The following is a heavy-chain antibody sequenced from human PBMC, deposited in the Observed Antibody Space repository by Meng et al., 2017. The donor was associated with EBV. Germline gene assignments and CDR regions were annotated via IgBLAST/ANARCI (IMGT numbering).Heavy chain of an antibody. CDR3: VRGPPVGVPGPGDY. J-gene: IGHJ4*02. V-gene: IGHV1-3*01. Sequence: QGQLVQSGAEVKNPGSSVKVSCNASGYAFTSYILHWVRQAPGQRLEWMGWINVGVGYTKYSQKFQGRVTISSDTSATTGYMELSSLRSEDTAVYYCVRGPPVGVPGPGDYWGQGTLVTVSS. CDR2: INVGVGYT. D-gene: IGHD2-21*01. CDR1: GYAFTSYI.